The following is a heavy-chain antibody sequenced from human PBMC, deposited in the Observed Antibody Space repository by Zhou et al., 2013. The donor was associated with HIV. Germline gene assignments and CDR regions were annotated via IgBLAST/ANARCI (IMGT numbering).Heavy chain of an antibody. V-gene: IGHV1-69-2*01. D-gene: IGHD2-2*01. CDR2: VDPEDGDT. Sequence: EVHLVQSGAEVKKPGTAVKISCKASGYPFTHYFINWVQKTPENGLEWMGLVDPEDGDTDLAEKFQGRVTITADATTDTAYMEVKSLRTDDTAVYYCARGSLGYCSSTSLHCYMDVWGKGTTVTVSS. CDR3: ARGSLGYCSSTSLHCYMDV. CDR1: GYPFTHYF. J-gene: IGHJ6*03.